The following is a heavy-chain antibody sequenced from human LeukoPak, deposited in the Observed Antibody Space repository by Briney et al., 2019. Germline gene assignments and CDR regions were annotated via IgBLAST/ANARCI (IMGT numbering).Heavy chain of an antibody. Sequence: GGSLRLSCAASGFTFSSYAMSWVRQAPGKGLEWVSAISGSGGSTYYADSVKGRFTISRDNSKNTLYLQMNSLRAEDTAVYYCATTIAAAGKVYWGQRTLVTVSS. CDR2: ISGSGGST. CDR3: ATTIAAAGKVY. D-gene: IGHD6-13*01. CDR1: GFTFSSYA. V-gene: IGHV3-23*01. J-gene: IGHJ4*02.